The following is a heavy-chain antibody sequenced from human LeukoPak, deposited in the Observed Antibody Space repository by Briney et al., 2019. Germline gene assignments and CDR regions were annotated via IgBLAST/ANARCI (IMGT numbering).Heavy chain of an antibody. CDR2: IYYSGST. J-gene: IGHJ6*03. D-gene: IGHD3-10*01. Sequence: SETLSLTCTVSGGSISSYYWSWIRQPPGKGLEWIGYIYYSGSTNYNPSLKSRVTISVDTSKNQFSLKLSSVTAADTAVYYCARGFSHVSYYYYYMDVWVKGTTVTISS. CDR3: ARGFSHVSYYYYYMDV. CDR1: GGSISSYY. V-gene: IGHV4-59*01.